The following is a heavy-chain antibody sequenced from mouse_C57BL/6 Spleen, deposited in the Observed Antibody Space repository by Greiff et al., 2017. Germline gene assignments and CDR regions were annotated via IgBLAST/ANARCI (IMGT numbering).Heavy chain of an antibody. CDR3: ARDYDGYYVGDY. CDR2: ISSGSSTI. V-gene: IGHV5-17*01. J-gene: IGHJ2*01. D-gene: IGHD2-3*01. Sequence: EVKLVESGGGLVKPGGSLKLSCAASGFTFSDYGMHWVRQAPEKGLEWVAYISSGSSTIYYADTVKGRFTISRDNAKNTLFLQMTSLRSEDTAMYYCARDYDGYYVGDYWGQGTTLTVSS. CDR1: GFTFSDYG.